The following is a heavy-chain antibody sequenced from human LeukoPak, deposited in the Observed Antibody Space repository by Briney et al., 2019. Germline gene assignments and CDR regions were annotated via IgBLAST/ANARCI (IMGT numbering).Heavy chain of an antibody. J-gene: IGHJ6*03. CDR1: GFTFSSHW. D-gene: IGHD6-19*01. CDR2: INSDESDT. Sequence: PGGSLRLSCAASGFTFSSHWMHWVRQAPGKGLLWVARINSDESDTRYADSVKGRFTISRDNAKNTLYLQMNSLRGEDTAVYYCARASGWYEGVYYYYYMDVWGKGTTVTVSS. V-gene: IGHV3-74*01. CDR3: ARASGWYEGVYYYYYMDV.